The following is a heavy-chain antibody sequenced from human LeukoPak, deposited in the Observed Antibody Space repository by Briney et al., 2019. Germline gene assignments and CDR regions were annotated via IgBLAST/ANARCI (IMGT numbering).Heavy chain of an antibody. CDR2: IYTSGST. Sequence: SETLSLTCTVSGGSISSYYWSWIRQPAGKGLEWIGRIYTSGSTNYNPSLKSRVTMSVDTSKNQFSLKLSSVTAADTAVYYCARDYAATIFGVVTTPETKWFDPWGQGTLVTVSS. CDR1: GGSISSYY. CDR3: ARDYAATIFGVVTTPETKWFDP. V-gene: IGHV4-4*07. J-gene: IGHJ5*02. D-gene: IGHD3-3*01.